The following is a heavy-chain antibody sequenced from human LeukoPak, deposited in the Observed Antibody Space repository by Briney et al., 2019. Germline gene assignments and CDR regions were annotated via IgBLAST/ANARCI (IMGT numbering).Heavy chain of an antibody. CDR2: INHSGST. Sequence: SETLSLTCAVSGGSFTGYYWTWIRQPPGKGLEWIGEINHSGSTNYNPSLKSRVTISVDTSKNQFSLKLSSVTAADTAVYYCARASNDYDILTGYYTPSPFDYWGQGTLVTVSS. J-gene: IGHJ4*02. CDR1: GGSFTGYY. V-gene: IGHV4-34*01. CDR3: ARASNDYDILTGYYTPSPFDY. D-gene: IGHD3-9*01.